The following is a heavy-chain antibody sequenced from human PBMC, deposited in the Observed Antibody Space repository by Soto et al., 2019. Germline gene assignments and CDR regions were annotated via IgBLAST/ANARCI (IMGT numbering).Heavy chain of an antibody. Sequence: SETLSLTCTVSGGSISSYYWSWIRQPPGKGLEWIGEIHHSGSTNYNPSFKSRVTMSVDRPKNQFSLLLNSVTDADTAVYHCARGRDYIWADWGRGALVTVSS. D-gene: IGHD3-16*01. J-gene: IGHJ4*02. CDR1: GGSISSYY. V-gene: IGHV4-59*12. CDR2: IHHSGST. CDR3: ARGRDYIWAD.